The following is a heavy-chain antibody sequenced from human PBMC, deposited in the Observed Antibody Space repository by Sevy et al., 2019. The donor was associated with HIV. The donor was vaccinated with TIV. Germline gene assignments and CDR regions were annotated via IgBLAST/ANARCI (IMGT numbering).Heavy chain of an antibody. CDR2: INQDGSEI. J-gene: IGHJ6*02. CDR1: GISISSHW. Sequence: GGSLRLSCVGSGISISSHWMNWVRQSPGKGLEWVANINQDGSEIYYVDSVKGRFTISRDNAKNSGYLQMHFLRVEDSGVYYSARAMGVWGQGTTVTVS. CDR3: ARAMGV. V-gene: IGHV3-7*01.